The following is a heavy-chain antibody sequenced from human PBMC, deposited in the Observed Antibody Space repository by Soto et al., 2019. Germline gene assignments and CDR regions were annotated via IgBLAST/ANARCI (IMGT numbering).Heavy chain of an antibody. CDR2: FSTTGST. D-gene: IGHD3-10*01. CDR3: ARGAYGSGSSPNWFDP. J-gene: IGHJ5*02. CDR1: SASISTHY. Sequence: SETLSLTCTVSSASISTHYWSWIRQPAGKGLEWIGRFSTTGSTDYNPSLKSRAIMSVDTSKNQFSLKLNSVTAADTAVYYCARGAYGSGSSPNWFDPWGQGTLVTVSS. V-gene: IGHV4-4*07.